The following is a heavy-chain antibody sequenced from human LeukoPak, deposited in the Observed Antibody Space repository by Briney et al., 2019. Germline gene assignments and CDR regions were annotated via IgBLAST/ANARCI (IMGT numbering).Heavy chain of an antibody. CDR2: ISSSGNTR. Sequence: PGGSLKLSCAASGFTFTSFEMNWVRQAPGKGLEWVSYISSSGNTRYYADSAGGRFTISRDDAKNSLYLQMNSLRAEDTAVYYCATQGRSAIQGIWGQGTMVTVSS. J-gene: IGHJ3*02. V-gene: IGHV3-48*03. D-gene: IGHD3-3*01. CDR3: ATQGRSAIQGI. CDR1: GFTFTSFE.